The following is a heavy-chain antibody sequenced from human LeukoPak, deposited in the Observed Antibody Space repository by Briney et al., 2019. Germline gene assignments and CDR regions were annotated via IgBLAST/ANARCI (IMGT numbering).Heavy chain of an antibody. CDR2: IYHSGST. D-gene: IGHD3-10*02. V-gene: IGHV4-30-2*01. Sequence: SETLSLTCAVSGGSISSGGYSWSWIRQPPGKGLEWIGYIYHSGSTYYNPSLKSRVTISVDRSKNQFSLKLSSVTAADTAVYYCARHGRGVSSINWFDPWGQGTLVTVSS. J-gene: IGHJ5*02. CDR1: GGSISSGGYS. CDR3: ARHGRGVSSINWFDP.